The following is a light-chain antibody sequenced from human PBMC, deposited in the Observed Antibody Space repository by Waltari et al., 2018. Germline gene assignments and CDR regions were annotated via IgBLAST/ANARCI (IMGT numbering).Light chain of an antibody. CDR3: QKLNSYPPTT. V-gene: IGKV1-9*01. CDR1: QGSSSY. J-gene: IGKJ5*01. Sequence: DIQLTQSPSFLSASVGDRVTITCRASQGSSSYLAWYQQKPGRAPKLLIYSASTLQSGVPSRFSGSGSGTEFTLTISSLQPEDFATYYCQKLNSYPPTTFGQGTRLEIK. CDR2: SAS.